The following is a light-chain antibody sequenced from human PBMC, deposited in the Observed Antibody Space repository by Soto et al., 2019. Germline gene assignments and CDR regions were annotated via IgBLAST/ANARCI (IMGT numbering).Light chain of an antibody. CDR2: DAS. J-gene: IGKJ5*01. Sequence: SPATLSLSPGERATLSCRASQRVSSYLAWYQQKPGQAPRLLIYDASNRATGIPARFSGSGSGTDFTLTISSLEPEDFAVYYCQQRSNWPPATFGQGTRLEIK. V-gene: IGKV3-11*01. CDR3: QQRSNWPPAT. CDR1: QRVSSY.